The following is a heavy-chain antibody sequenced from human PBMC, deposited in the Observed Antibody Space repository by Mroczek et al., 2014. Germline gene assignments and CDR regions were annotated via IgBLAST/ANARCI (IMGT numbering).Heavy chain of an antibody. CDR1: GGSISSGSYY. V-gene: IGHV4-61*02. J-gene: IGHJ3*02. Sequence: QVQLQESGPGLVKPSQTLSLTCTVSGGSISSGSYYWSWIRQPAGKGLEWIGRIYTSGSTNYNPSLKSRVTMSVDTSKNQFSLKLSSVTAADTAVYYCASSSGSYYPVPVFDAFDIWGQGTMVTVSS. CDR3: ASSSGSYYPVPVFDAFDI. D-gene: IGHD1-26*01. CDR2: IYTSGST.